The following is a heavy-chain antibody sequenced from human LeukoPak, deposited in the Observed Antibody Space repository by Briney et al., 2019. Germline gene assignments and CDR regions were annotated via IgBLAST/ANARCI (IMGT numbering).Heavy chain of an antibody. CDR3: ARDVDTSSHSSQLDP. CDR1: GFTFNTFG. Sequence: GGSLRLSCATAGFTFNTFGIHWVRQTPGKGLEGAAAIQSDGSKQYYGDSVKGRFTISRDSSKNTVYLQMNSLRDEDTAVYYCARDVDTSSHSSQLDPWGQGTLVTVSS. D-gene: IGHD5-18*01. V-gene: IGHV3-33*01. J-gene: IGHJ5*02. CDR2: IQSDGSKQ.